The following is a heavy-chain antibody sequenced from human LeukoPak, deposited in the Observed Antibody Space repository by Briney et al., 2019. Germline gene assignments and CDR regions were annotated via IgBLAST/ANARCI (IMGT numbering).Heavy chain of an antibody. J-gene: IGHJ4*02. CDR2: IDHSGST. Sequence: SETLSLTCAVYGGSFSGYSWNWMRQPPGMGQEWIGEIDHSGSTNYNTSLKIRVTISVDTSKKQFSLKPNPLTAADTSVYSCARGRVADTNYGYWGQGTLVTVSS. V-gene: IGHV4-34*01. D-gene: IGHD4-17*01. CDR1: GGSFSGYS. CDR3: ARGRVADTNYGY.